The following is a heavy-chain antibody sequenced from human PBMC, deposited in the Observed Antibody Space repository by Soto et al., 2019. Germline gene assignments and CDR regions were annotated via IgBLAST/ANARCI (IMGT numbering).Heavy chain of an antibody. Sequence: GGSLRLSCAASGFSFSSYGMYWVRQAPGKGLEWVAVISSAVSNKDYADSVKGRFTVSRDNSKNTLYLQMNSLRVDDTAVYHCAKATVSTGDYYAMDVWGKGTMATVSS. J-gene: IGHJ6*04. D-gene: IGHD4-4*01. CDR2: ISSAVSNK. V-gene: IGHV3-30*18. CDR1: GFSFSSYG. CDR3: AKATVSTGDYYAMDV.